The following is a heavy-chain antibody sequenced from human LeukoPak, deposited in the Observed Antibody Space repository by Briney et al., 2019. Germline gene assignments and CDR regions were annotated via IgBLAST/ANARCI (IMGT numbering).Heavy chain of an antibody. Sequence: ASVKVYCKASGYTFTSYDINWVRQATGQGLEWMGWMNPNSGNTGYAQKFQGRVTMTRNASISTAYMELSSLRSEDTAVYYCARFPRSDFWSGYYATYYYYYGMDVWGQGTTVTVSS. D-gene: IGHD3-3*01. CDR3: ARFPRSDFWSGYYATYYYYYGMDV. V-gene: IGHV1-8*01. CDR2: MNPNSGNT. CDR1: GYTFTSYD. J-gene: IGHJ6*02.